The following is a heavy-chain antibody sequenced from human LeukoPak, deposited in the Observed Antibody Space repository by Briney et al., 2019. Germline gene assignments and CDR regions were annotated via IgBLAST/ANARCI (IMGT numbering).Heavy chain of an antibody. CDR2: ISGSGGST. Sequence: GGSLRLSCAASGFTFSTYAMSWVRQAPGKGLEWVSAISGSGGSTYYADSVKGRLTTSRDNSKNTLYLQMNSLRADDTAVYYCAKRLTTLGGPSDMWGQGTMVTVSS. CDR1: GFTFSTYA. J-gene: IGHJ3*02. V-gene: IGHV3-23*01. D-gene: IGHD4-11*01. CDR3: AKRLTTLGGPSDM.